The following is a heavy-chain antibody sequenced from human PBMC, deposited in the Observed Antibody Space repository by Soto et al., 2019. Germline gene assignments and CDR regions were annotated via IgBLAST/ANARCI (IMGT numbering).Heavy chain of an antibody. CDR1: GYTFTSYG. CDR2: ISAYNGNT. Sequence: ASVKVSCKASGYTFTSYGISWVRQAPGQGLEWMGWISAYNGNTNYAQKLQGRVTMTTDTSTSTAYMEPRSLRSDDTAVYYCARDTSSGWYYYYYYGMDVWGQGTTVTVSS. D-gene: IGHD6-19*01. J-gene: IGHJ6*02. CDR3: ARDTSSGWYYYYYYGMDV. V-gene: IGHV1-18*01.